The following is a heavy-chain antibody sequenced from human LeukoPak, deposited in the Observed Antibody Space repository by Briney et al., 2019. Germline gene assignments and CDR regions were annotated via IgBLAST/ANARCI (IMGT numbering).Heavy chain of an antibody. J-gene: IGHJ4*02. CDR1: GFTFSSYW. V-gene: IGHV3-74*01. D-gene: IGHD4-17*01. Sequence: GGSLRLSCAASGFTFSSYWMHWVRQAPGKGPVWVSRINNDGSGTTYADSVKGRFTISRDDAKNTLYLQMNSLRAEDTAVYYCAKRHPSVTTFDYWGQGTLVTVSS. CDR3: AKRHPSVTTFDY. CDR2: INNDGSGT.